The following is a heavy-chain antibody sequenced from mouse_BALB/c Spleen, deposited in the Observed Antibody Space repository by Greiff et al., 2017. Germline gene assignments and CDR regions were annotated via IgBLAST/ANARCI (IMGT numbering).Heavy chain of an antibody. CDR2: ISYDGSN. CDR3: ARRNGNYPYYYAMDY. J-gene: IGHJ4*01. Sequence: EVKLMESGPGLVKPSQSLSLTCSVTGYSITSGYYWNWIRQFPGNKLEWMGYISYDGSNNYNPSLKNRISITRDTSKNQFFLKLNSVTTEDTATYYCARRNGNYPYYYAMDYWGQGTSVTVSS. D-gene: IGHD2-1*01. V-gene: IGHV3-6*02. CDR1: GYSITSGYY.